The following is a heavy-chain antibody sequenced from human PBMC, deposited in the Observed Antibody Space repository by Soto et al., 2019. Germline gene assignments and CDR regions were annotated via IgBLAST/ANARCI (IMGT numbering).Heavy chain of an antibody. CDR1: GFDFSSYA. CDR2: IRGRGGST. Sequence: PVGSTSLTCAASGFDFSSYAMSWVPPASGKGLEWVSAIRGRGGSTYYADSVKGRFTISRENSKNTMYMQMNSPRAEDTAVYYCAKVEVPGRALCAFEIWGQGTMVTVAS. J-gene: IGHJ3*02. D-gene: IGHD2-21*01. V-gene: IGHV3-23*01. CDR3: AKVEVPGRALCAFEI.